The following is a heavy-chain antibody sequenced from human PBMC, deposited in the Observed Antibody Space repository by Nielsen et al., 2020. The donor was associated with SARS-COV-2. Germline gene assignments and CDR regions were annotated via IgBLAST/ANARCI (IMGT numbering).Heavy chain of an antibody. CDR3: ARDAISAHYGMDV. Sequence: ASVKVSCKASGYTFTGYYMHWVRQAPGQGLEWMGWINPNSGGTNYAQKFQGRVIMTRDTSISTAYMELSRLRSDDTAVYYCARDAISAHYGMDVWGQGTTVTVSS. CDR2: INPNSGGT. J-gene: IGHJ6*02. V-gene: IGHV1-2*02. D-gene: IGHD2-21*01. CDR1: GYTFTGYY.